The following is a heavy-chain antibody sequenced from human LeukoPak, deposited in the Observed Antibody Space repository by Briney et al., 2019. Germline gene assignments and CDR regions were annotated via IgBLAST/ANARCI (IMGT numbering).Heavy chain of an antibody. V-gene: IGHV3-20*04. Sequence: GGSLRLSCAASGFTFDDYGMSWVRQAPGKGLEWVSGINWNGGSTGYADSVKGRFTISRDNAKNSLYLQMNSLRAEDTAVYYCARARLGVRGVIDAFDIWGQGTMVTVSS. CDR2: INWNGGST. D-gene: IGHD3-10*01. CDR1: GFTFDDYG. CDR3: ARARLGVRGVIDAFDI. J-gene: IGHJ3*02.